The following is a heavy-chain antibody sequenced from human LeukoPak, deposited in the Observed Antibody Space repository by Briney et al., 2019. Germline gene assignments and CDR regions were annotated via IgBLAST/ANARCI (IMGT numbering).Heavy chain of an antibody. CDR2: IYTSGST. CDR1: GGSISGYY. Sequence: SETLSLTCTVSGGSISGYYWSWIRQPAGKGLEWIGRIYTSGSTNYNPSLKSRVTMSVDTSKNQFSLKLSSVTAADTAVYYCARDGRYYGSGSYYTYYYYGMDVWGQGTTVTVSS. J-gene: IGHJ6*02. CDR3: ARDGRYYGSGSYYTYYYYGMDV. D-gene: IGHD3-10*01. V-gene: IGHV4-4*07.